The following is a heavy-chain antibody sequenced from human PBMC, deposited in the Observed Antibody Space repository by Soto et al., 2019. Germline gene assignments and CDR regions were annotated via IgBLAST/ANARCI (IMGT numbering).Heavy chain of an antibody. CDR3: ARQYCSGGSCYSRYAFDI. V-gene: IGHV4-34*01. J-gene: IGHJ3*02. Sequence: QVQLQQWGAGLLKPSETLSLTCAVYGGSFSGYYWSWIRQPPGKGLEWVGEINHSGSTNYNPSLKGRVPISGDPCKIQFSLKLSSVHAADTAVYYCARQYCSGGSCYSRYAFDIWGQGTIVTVSS. D-gene: IGHD2-15*01. CDR1: GGSFSGYY. CDR2: INHSGST.